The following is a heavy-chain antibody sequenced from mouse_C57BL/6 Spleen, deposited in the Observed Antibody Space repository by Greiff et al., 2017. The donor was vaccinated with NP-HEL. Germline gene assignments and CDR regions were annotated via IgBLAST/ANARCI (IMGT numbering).Heavy chain of an antibody. Sequence: VQLQQSGAELMKPGASVKLSCKATGYTFTGYWIEWVKQRPGHGLEWIGEILPGSGSTNYNEKFKGKATFTADTSSNTAYMQLSSLTTEDSAIYYCARGELGDGSSLYYYAMDYWGQGTSVTVSS. J-gene: IGHJ4*01. CDR2: ILPGSGST. CDR3: ARGELGDGSSLYYYAMDY. CDR1: GYTFTGYW. V-gene: IGHV1-9*01. D-gene: IGHD1-1*01.